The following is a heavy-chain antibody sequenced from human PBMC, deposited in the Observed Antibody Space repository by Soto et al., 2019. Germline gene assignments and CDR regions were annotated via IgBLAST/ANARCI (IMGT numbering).Heavy chain of an antibody. Sequence: ASVKVSCKAPGDTFTSYYLNWVRQAPGQGLEWMGVINPHGGSTNYAQKFQGRVTITTDESTSTAYMELSSLRSEDTAVYYCASGYCSSTSCYTRGYYSYGMDVWGQGTTVTVSS. CDR1: GDTFTSYY. J-gene: IGHJ6*02. CDR3: ASGYCSSTSCYTRGYYSYGMDV. D-gene: IGHD2-2*02. V-gene: IGHV1-46*01. CDR2: INPHGGST.